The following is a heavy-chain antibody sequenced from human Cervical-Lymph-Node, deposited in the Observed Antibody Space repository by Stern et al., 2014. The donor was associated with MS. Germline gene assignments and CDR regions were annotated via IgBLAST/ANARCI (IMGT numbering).Heavy chain of an antibody. Sequence: VQLVQSGAEVKKPGASVKVSCKASGYTFINFYMHWVRQAPGQGLEWMGIINPSGGSTNYAEKFQGRVTMTSDTSTSTVYMELSSLRSEDTAVYYCARPRTAARRDAFDIWGQGTMVTVSS. D-gene: IGHD6-6*01. V-gene: IGHV1-46*01. J-gene: IGHJ3*02. CDR1: GYTFINFY. CDR3: ARPRTAARRDAFDI. CDR2: INPSGGST.